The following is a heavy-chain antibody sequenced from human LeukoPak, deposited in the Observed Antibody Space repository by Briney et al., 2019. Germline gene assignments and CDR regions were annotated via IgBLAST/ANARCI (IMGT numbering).Heavy chain of an antibody. D-gene: IGHD3-22*01. J-gene: IGHJ4*02. CDR1: GFTFDDYA. Sequence: PGRSLRLSCAASGFTFDDYAMHWVRQAPGKGLEWVSGISWNSGSIGYADSVKGRFTISRDNAKNSLYLQMNSLRAEDTALYYCAKSTGYYYDSSGYYYYWGQGTLVTVSS. CDR3: AKSTGYYYDSSGYYYY. CDR2: ISWNSGSI. V-gene: IGHV3-9*01.